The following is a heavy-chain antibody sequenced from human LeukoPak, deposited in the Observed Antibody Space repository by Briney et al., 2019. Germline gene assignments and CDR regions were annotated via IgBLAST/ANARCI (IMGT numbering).Heavy chain of an antibody. V-gene: IGHV3-7*02. CDR1: GFIFSHNW. Sequence: GGSLSLSCAASGFIFSHNWMSWVRQVPGKGLEWVANLKPDGSDKYYVDSVKGRFTISRDNAKNSLYLQMDSLRAEDTAAYYCATELQWSFYYWGQGTLVTVSS. CDR3: ATELQWSFYY. D-gene: IGHD2-15*01. J-gene: IGHJ4*02. CDR2: LKPDGSDK.